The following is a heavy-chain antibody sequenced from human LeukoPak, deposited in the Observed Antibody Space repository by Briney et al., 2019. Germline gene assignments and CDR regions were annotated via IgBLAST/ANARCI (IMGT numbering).Heavy chain of an antibody. Sequence: SETLSLTCTVSGGSITNYYWSWIRQPPGKELEWIGYIYYSGNTNYNPFLGSRVTISVDTSKNQFSLKMSSVTAADTAVYYCARDLKLDGSSGYYAFDIWGQGTMVTVSS. CDR1: GGSITNYY. V-gene: IGHV4-59*01. D-gene: IGHD3-22*01. CDR3: ARDLKLDGSSGYYAFDI. J-gene: IGHJ3*02. CDR2: IYYSGNT.